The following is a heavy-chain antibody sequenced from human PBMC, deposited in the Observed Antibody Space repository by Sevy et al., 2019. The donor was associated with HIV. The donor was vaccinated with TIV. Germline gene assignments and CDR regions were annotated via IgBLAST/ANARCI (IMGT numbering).Heavy chain of an antibody. J-gene: IGHJ4*02. CDR2: ISSDGRNK. Sequence: GGSLRLSCAASGFTFSRYAMNWVRQAPGKGLEWVAVISSDGRNKYYADSVKARFTISRDNSKNTLYLQMNSLRSEDTALYYCARDKGESSSSFLWELSYWGQGTLVTVSS. CDR3: ARDKGESSSSFLWELSY. CDR1: GFTFSRYA. D-gene: IGHD3-16*02. V-gene: IGHV3-30*04.